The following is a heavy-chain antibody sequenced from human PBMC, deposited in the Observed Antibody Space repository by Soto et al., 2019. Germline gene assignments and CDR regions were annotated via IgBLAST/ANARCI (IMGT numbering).Heavy chain of an antibody. V-gene: IGHV1-18*01. CDR3: GIASSSSSSYFSSY. J-gene: IGHJ4*02. Sequence: ASVKVSCKASGYTFIHYGFYWVRQAPGQGLEWMGWISGYNGDTNYAHKLQGRATMTIDTSTGTAHMELRSLRPDDTAVYYCGIASSSSSSYFSSYCGQGSLVTGSS. CDR1: GYTFIHYG. D-gene: IGHD6-6*01. CDR2: ISGYNGDT.